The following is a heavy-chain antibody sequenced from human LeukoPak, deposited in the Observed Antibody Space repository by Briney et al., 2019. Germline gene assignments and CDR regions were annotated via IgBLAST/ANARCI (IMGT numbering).Heavy chain of an antibody. V-gene: IGHV1-18*01. J-gene: IGHJ4*02. CDR1: GYTSTSYG. D-gene: IGHD5-12*01. CDR3: ARTAGAGGYDVPFDY. CDR2: ISAYNGNT. Sequence: ASVKVSCKASGYTSTSYGISWVRQAPGQGLEWMGWISAYNGNTNYAQKLQGRVTMTTDTSTSTAYMELRSLRSDDTAVYYCARTAGAGGYDVPFDYWGQGTLVTVSS.